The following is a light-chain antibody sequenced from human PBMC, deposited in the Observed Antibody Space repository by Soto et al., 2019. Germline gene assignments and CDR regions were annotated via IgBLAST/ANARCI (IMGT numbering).Light chain of an antibody. CDR2: DAS. CDR1: QSISNY. V-gene: IGKV3-11*01. Sequence: EIVLTQSSVTLSLSPGQGAALSCRASQSISNYLAWYQQKPGQAPRLLIYDASNRATGTPARFSGSGSGTDFTLTISSLEPEDFAVYYCQQRSNWPPSITFGQGTRREIK. CDR3: QQRSNWPPSIT. J-gene: IGKJ5*01.